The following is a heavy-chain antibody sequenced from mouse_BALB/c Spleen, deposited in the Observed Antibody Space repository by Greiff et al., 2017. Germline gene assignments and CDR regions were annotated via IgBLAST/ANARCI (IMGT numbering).Heavy chain of an antibody. V-gene: IGHV3-2*02. CDR2: ISYSGST. CDR1: GYSITSDYA. CDR3: ARSRAMDY. J-gene: IGHJ4*01. Sequence: DVKLQESGPGLVKPSQSLSLTCTVTGYSITSDYAWNWIRQFPGNKLEWMGYISYSGSTSYNPSLKSRISITRDTSKNQFFLQLNSVTTEDTATYYCARSRAMDYWGQGTSVTVSS.